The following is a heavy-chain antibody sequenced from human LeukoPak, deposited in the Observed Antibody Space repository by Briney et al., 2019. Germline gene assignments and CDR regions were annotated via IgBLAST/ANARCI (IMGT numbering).Heavy chain of an antibody. Sequence: ASVKVSCKASGYTFTSYGISWVRQAPGQGLEWMGWISAYNGNTNYAQKLQGRVTMTTDTSTSTAYMELSSLRSEDTAVYYCARVGGYYYDSSGYRPFGYWGQGTLVTVSS. CDR1: GYTFTSYG. V-gene: IGHV1-18*01. CDR3: ARVGGYYYDSSGYRPFGY. J-gene: IGHJ4*02. D-gene: IGHD3-22*01. CDR2: ISAYNGNT.